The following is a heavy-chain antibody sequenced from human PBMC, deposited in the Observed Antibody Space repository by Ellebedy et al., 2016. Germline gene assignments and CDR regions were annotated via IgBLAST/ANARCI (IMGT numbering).Heavy chain of an antibody. CDR2: VIPIFGTP. Sequence: SVKVSCXASAGTFSSYAFSWVRQAPGQGLEWMGGVIPIFGTPNYAQKFQGRVRITADASTRTVYMDLSSLSSEDTAVYYCARTVVVTAIQYYYGMDVWGQGTTVTVSS. J-gene: IGHJ6*02. CDR3: ARTVVVTAIQYYYGMDV. CDR1: AGTFSSYA. V-gene: IGHV1-69*13. D-gene: IGHD2-21*02.